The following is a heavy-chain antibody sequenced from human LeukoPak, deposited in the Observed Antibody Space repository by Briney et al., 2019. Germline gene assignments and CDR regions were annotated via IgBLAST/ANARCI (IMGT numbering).Heavy chain of an antibody. D-gene: IGHD3-16*01. CDR1: GYTFTGYY. CDR2: INPNSGGT. CDR3: ARTGMGGWNYYMDV. Sequence: RASVKVSCKASGYTFTGYYMHWVRQAPGQGLEWMGWINPNSGGTNYAQKFQGRVTMTRDTSISTAYMELSRLRSDDTAVYYCARTGMGGWNYYMDVWGKGTTVTVSS. V-gene: IGHV1-2*02. J-gene: IGHJ6*03.